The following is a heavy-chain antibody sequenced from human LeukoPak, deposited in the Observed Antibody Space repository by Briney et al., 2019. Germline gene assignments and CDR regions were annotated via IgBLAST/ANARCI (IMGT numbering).Heavy chain of an antibody. CDR3: ARGGMAAAAIDY. Sequence: PGGSLRLSCAASGFTFSNYGMHWVRQAPGKGLEWVAIVWYDGSNQYYGDSVKGRFTISRDNPKNTVYLQMSSLTPEDTAVYYCARGGMAAAAIDYWGQGALVTVSS. J-gene: IGHJ4*02. CDR1: GFTFSNYG. V-gene: IGHV3-33*01. CDR2: VWYDGSNQ. D-gene: IGHD6-13*01.